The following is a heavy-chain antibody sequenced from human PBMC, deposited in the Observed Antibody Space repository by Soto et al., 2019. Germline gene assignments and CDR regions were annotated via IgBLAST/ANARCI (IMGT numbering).Heavy chain of an antibody. CDR1: GGSISSGGHY. V-gene: IGHV4-31*03. D-gene: IGHD2-15*01. CDR3: ARHTPAISISDH. J-gene: IGHJ4*02. Sequence: TLSLTCTVSGGSISSGGHYWSWIRQHPGKGLEWIGYIYYSGSTYYNPSLKSRVTISVDTSKNQFSLKLSSVTAADTAVYYCARHTPAISISDHWGQGTLVTVSS. CDR2: IYYSGST.